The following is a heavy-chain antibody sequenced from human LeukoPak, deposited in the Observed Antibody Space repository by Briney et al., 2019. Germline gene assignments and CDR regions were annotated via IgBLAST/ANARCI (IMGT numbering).Heavy chain of an antibody. D-gene: IGHD4-11*01. CDR1: GGSTSSYY. Sequence: SETPSLXCTVSGGSTSSYYWSWIRQPPGKGLEWIGYIYYSGSTNYNPSLKSRVTISVDTSKNQFSLKLSSVTAADTAVYYCASTPHYSNYGESYNWFDPWGQGTLVTVSS. J-gene: IGHJ5*02. V-gene: IGHV4-59*01. CDR2: IYYSGST. CDR3: ASTPHYSNYGESYNWFDP.